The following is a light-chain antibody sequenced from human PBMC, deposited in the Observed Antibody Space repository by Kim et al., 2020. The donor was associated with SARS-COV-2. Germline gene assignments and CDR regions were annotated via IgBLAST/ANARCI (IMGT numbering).Light chain of an antibody. J-gene: IGLJ1*01. Sequence: GQRVTISCSGSSSNIESNYVYWYQQLPGTAPKLLIYRNNQRPSGVPDRFSGSKSGTSASLAISGLRSEDEADYYCAAWDDSLSGYVFGTGTKVTVL. V-gene: IGLV1-47*01. CDR3: AAWDDSLSGYV. CDR1: SSNIESNY. CDR2: RNN.